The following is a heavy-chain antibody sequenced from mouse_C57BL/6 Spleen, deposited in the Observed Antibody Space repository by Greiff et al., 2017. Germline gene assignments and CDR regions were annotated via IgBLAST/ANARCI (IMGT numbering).Heavy chain of an antibody. J-gene: IGHJ4*01. Sequence: VKLQESGPGLVAPSQSLSITCTVSGFSLTSYGVDWVRQPPGKGLEWLGVIWGGGSTNNNSALMSRLSNSKDNSKSQVCLKMNSLQTDDTAMYYGAKHGWDGGGYYYAMDYWGQGTSVTVSS. V-gene: IGHV2-9*01. CDR2: IWGGGST. D-gene: IGHD4-1*01. CDR3: AKHGWDGGGYYYAMDY. CDR1: GFSLTSYG.